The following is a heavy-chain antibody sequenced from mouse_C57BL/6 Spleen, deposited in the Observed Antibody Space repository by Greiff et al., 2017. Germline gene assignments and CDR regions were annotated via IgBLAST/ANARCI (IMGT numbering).Heavy chain of an antibody. D-gene: IGHD1-1*01. V-gene: IGHV1-54*01. CDR2: INPGSGGT. CDR1: GYAFTNYL. Sequence: LQESGAELVRPGTSVKVSCKASGYAFTNYLIEWVKQRPGQGLEWIGVINPGSGGTNYNEKFKGKATLTADKSSSTAYMQLSSLTSEDSAVYFCARQYYGSSPRGDWGQGTSVTVSS. CDR3: ARQYYGSSPRGD. J-gene: IGHJ4*01.